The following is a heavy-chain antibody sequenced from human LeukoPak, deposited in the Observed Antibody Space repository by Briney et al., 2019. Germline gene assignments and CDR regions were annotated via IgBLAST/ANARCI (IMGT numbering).Heavy chain of an antibody. CDR2: MNQDGSEK. Sequence: GGSLRLSCAASGFTFTGHWMAWVRQAPGKGLEWVANMNQDGSEKYYVDSVKGRFTISRDNAKTSVYLQMNSLRVEDTAVYYCARIRGYSYGFDYWGQGTRVTVSS. J-gene: IGHJ4*02. CDR1: GFTFTGHW. V-gene: IGHV3-7*01. CDR3: ARIRGYSYGFDY. D-gene: IGHD5-18*01.